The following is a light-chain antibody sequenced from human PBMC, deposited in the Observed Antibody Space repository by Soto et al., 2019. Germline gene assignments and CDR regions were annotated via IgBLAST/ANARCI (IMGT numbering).Light chain of an antibody. Sequence: DIVLTQSPGTLSFSPGDRATLSCRASQIITSNQLAWYQHRPGQAPRLLIYGASSRAAGIPDRFTDSGSGTDFTLTIKRLEPEDFAVYYCQQYGTSPYTFGQGARLDFK. V-gene: IGKV3-20*01. CDR2: GAS. CDR1: QIITSNQ. CDR3: QQYGTSPYT. J-gene: IGKJ2*01.